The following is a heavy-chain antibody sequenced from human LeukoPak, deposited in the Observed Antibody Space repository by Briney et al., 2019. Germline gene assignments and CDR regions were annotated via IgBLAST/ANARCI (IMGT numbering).Heavy chain of an antibody. Sequence: SETLSLTCAVYGGSFSGYYWSWIRQPPGKGLEWIGEINHSGSTNYNPSLKSRVTISVDTSKNQFSLKLSSVTAADTAVYYCASRRPDIVVVPAAKLSYYYYYMDVWGKGTTVTVSS. CDR2: INHSGST. D-gene: IGHD2-2*01. CDR1: GGSFSGYY. J-gene: IGHJ6*03. V-gene: IGHV4-34*01. CDR3: ASRRPDIVVVPAAKLSYYYYYMDV.